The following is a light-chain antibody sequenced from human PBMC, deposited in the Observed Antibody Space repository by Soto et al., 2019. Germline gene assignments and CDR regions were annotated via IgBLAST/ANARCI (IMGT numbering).Light chain of an antibody. CDR3: GTWDRSRSAVV. J-gene: IGLJ2*01. Sequence: QSALTQPPSVSAAPGQKVTISCSGSSSNIGNNYVSWYQQLPGTAPKLLIYENNKRPSGIPDRFSGSKSGTSATLGITGLQTGDVADYYCGTWDRSRSAVVFGGATKVTVL. V-gene: IGLV1-51*02. CDR1: SSNIGNNY. CDR2: ENN.